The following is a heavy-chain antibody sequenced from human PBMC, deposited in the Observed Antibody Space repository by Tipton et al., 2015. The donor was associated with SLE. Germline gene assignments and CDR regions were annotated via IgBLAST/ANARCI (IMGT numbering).Heavy chain of an antibody. J-gene: IGHJ6*03. CDR2: LYTAGRT. D-gene: IGHD3-22*01. CDR3: GEGNYFDYYMDV. Sequence: TLSLTCSVSGGSISSSYWSWIRQPPGKGLEWIGYLYTAGRTNYNPSLKSRVIISVDMSKNELSLSLTSVTAADTAVYYCGEGNYFDYYMDVWGKGTTVTVSS. CDR1: GGSISSSY. V-gene: IGHV4-4*08.